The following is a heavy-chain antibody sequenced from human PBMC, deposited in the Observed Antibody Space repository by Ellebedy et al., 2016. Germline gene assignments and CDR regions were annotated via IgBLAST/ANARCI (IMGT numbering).Heavy chain of an antibody. J-gene: IGHJ4*02. V-gene: IGHV3-30*03. CDR2: ISYDGSNK. Sequence: GGSLRLSXAASGFTFSSYGMHWVRQAPGKGLEWVAVISYDGSNKYYADSVKGRFTISRDNSKNTLYLQMSSLRAEDTAVYYCVLDTGYWGQGTLVTVSS. D-gene: IGHD1-14*01. CDR3: VLDTGY. CDR1: GFTFSSYG.